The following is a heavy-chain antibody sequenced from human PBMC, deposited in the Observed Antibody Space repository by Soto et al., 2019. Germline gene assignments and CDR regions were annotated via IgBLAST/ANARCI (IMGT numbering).Heavy chain of an antibody. Sequence: VGSLRLSCAASGFTFSSYAMSWVRQAPGKGLEWVSAISGSGGSTYYADSVKGRFTISGDNSKNTLYLQMNSLRAEDTAVYYCAKIPSYSGSYNWYFDLWGRGTLVTVS. D-gene: IGHD1-26*01. V-gene: IGHV3-23*01. CDR1: GFTFSSYA. CDR3: AKIPSYSGSYNWYFDL. CDR2: ISGSGGST. J-gene: IGHJ2*01.